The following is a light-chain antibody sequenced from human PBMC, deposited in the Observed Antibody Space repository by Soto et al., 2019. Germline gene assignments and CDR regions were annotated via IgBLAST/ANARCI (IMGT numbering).Light chain of an antibody. CDR2: AAS. CDR1: QSISSW. V-gene: IGKV1-12*01. CDR3: QHANSFPLT. Sequence: QVNDSHATLSATEGDRVTITCLASQSISSWLAWDQQKPGKAPKLLIYAASSLQSGVPSRFSGSGSGTDFTLTICSLQPEDCATYKCQHANSFPLTFGGGAKA. J-gene: IGKJ4*01.